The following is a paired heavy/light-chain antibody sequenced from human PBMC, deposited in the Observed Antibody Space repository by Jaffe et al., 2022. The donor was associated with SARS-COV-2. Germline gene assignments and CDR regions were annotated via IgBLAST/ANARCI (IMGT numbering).Heavy chain of an antibody. Sequence: QVQLVQSGSELKKPGASVKISCKASGYTFTAYAMNWVRQAPGQGLEWMGNINTKTGTPTYAQGFTGRFVFSLDTSVSTTFLQISSLKAEDTAVYYCAGDTGSYFGGDAFDFWGQGTMVTVSS. CDR3: AGDTGSYFGGDAFDF. D-gene: IGHD1-26*01. CDR1: GYTFTAYA. J-gene: IGHJ3*01. V-gene: IGHV7-4-1*02. CDR2: INTKTGTP.
Light chain of an antibody. CDR2: GAS. J-gene: IGKJ1*01. CDR1: QSVDRN. Sequence: EVVVTQSPATLSVSPGERATLSCRASQSVDRNLAWYQQKPGQAPRLLIYGASARATGIPARFSGSGSGTEFTLTISSLQSEDSAVYYCQQYNNWPRTFGQGTKVEIK. V-gene: IGKV3-15*01. CDR3: QQYNNWPRT.